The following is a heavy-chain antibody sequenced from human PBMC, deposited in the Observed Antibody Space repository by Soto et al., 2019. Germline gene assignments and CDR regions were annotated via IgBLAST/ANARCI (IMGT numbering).Heavy chain of an antibody. CDR2: INPNSGDT. CDR1: GYTFSDFY. V-gene: IGHV1-2*04. D-gene: IGHD2-21*02. CDR3: ATAGRRSCGDDCYLDY. J-gene: IGHJ4*02. Sequence: ASVKVSCKASGYTFSDFYISWVRQAPGQGLEWMGWINPNSGDTNYAQKFKGWVTMTRDTSINTAYKELTRLGPDDTAMYFCATAGRRSCGDDCYLDYWGQGSPVTVSS.